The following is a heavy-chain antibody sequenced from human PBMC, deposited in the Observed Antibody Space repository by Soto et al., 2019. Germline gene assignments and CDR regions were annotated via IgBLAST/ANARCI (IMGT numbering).Heavy chain of an antibody. Sequence: EVQLVESGGGLVQPGGSLRLSCAVSGFTVSSNYMSWVRQAPGKGLEWVSVIYGGASTYYANSVKGRFTISRDNFKNTLYLQMNSLRAEDTAVYYCARGGDSTSVKYCSSTSCFPPYDYWGQGTLVTVSS. CDR2: IYGGAST. CDR3: ARGGDSTSVKYCSSTSCFPPYDY. J-gene: IGHJ4*02. CDR1: GFTVSSNY. D-gene: IGHD2-2*01. V-gene: IGHV3-66*01.